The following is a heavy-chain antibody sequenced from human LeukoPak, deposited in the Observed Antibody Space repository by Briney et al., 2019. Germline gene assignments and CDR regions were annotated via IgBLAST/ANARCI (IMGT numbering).Heavy chain of an antibody. Sequence: SETLSLTCTVSGGSISSYYWSWIRQPPGKGLEWIGYIYYSGSTNYNPSLKSRVTISVDTSKNQFSLKLSSVTAADTAVYYCARDSTEYCSGGSCKDTYYYYGMDVWGQGTTVTVSS. J-gene: IGHJ6*02. CDR1: GGSISSYY. V-gene: IGHV4-59*12. CDR2: IYYSGST. D-gene: IGHD2-15*01. CDR3: ARDSTEYCSGGSCKDTYYYYGMDV.